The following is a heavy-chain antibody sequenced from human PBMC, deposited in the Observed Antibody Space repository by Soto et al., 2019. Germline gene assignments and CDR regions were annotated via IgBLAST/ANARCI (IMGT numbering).Heavy chain of an antibody. CDR2: IWYDGSNK. CDR1: GFTFSSYG. CDR3: ARDRLGVPAVDGGAFDI. J-gene: IGHJ3*02. Sequence: GGSLRLSCAASGFTFSSYGMHWVRQAPGKGLQWVAVIWYDGSNKYYTDSVKGRFTISRDNTKNTVYLQMNSLRAEDTAVYYCARDRLGVPAVDGGAFDIWGQGTMVTVSS. D-gene: IGHD2-2*01. V-gene: IGHV3-33*01.